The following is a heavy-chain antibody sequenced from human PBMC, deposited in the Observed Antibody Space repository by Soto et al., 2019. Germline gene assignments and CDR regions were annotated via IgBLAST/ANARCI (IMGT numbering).Heavy chain of an antibody. D-gene: IGHD3-3*01. Sequence: QVQLQESGPGLVKPSQTLSLTCTVSGGSISSGGDYWSWIRQHPGKGLEWIGYIYYSGSTYYNPSLKSRVTISVDTSKNQFSLKLSSVTAADTAVYYCARGSRFLEWLSYMDVWGQGTTVTVSS. CDR1: GGSISSGGDY. J-gene: IGHJ6*02. CDR3: ARGSRFLEWLSYMDV. CDR2: IYYSGST. V-gene: IGHV4-31*03.